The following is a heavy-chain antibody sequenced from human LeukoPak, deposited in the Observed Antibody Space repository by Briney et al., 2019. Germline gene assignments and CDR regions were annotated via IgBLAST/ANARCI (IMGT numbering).Heavy chain of an antibody. D-gene: IGHD3-22*01. Sequence: GGSLRLSCAGSGFTFSVHSMNWVRQAPGKGLEWVSSISVRSTYIYYADSVKGRFTVSRDNAKNSLYLQMNSLRAEDTAVYYCARDKGDYHTSGSLFVFGGQGTLVTVSS. J-gene: IGHJ4*02. CDR1: GFTFSVHS. V-gene: IGHV3-21*04. CDR2: ISVRSTYI. CDR3: ARDKGDYHTSGSLFVF.